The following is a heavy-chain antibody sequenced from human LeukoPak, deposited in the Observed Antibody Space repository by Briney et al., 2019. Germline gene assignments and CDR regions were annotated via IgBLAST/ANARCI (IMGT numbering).Heavy chain of an antibody. Sequence: SETLSLTCTVSGGSIRSSYYYWGWIRQPPGKGLEWIGGIYGSGSTYYNPSLKSRDTISVDTSKNQFSLKLSSVTAADTAVYYCARGFATYDFWSGGTGTRFDPWGQGTLVTVSS. V-gene: IGHV4-39*01. CDR1: GGSIRSSYYY. CDR3: ARGFATYDFWSGGTGTRFDP. D-gene: IGHD3-3*01. CDR2: IYGSGST. J-gene: IGHJ5*02.